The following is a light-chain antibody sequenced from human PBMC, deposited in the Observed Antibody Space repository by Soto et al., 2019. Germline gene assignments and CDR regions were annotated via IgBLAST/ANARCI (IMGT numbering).Light chain of an antibody. J-gene: IGLJ3*02. CDR3: SSYTTSTTLV. Sequence: QSALTQPASVSGSHGKSITISCTGTSSDVGVYDYVSWYQQYPGKAPKLMIYDDSNRPAGVSNRFSGAKSGNTASLTISGLQAEDEADYYCSSYTTSTTLVFGGGTNLTVL. CDR1: SSDVGVYDY. V-gene: IGLV2-14*03. CDR2: DDS.